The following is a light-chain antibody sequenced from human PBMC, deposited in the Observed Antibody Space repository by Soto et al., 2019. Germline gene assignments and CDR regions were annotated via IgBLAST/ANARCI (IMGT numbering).Light chain of an antibody. CDR3: QQSYRTPLT. CDR2: AAS. V-gene: IGKV1-39*01. CDR1: QTMSSD. Sequence: DIQMTQSPSSLPASVGDSVTITCRASQTMSSDLNWYQQKPGKAPNLLIYAASSLQSGVPSRFSGSGSGTEFTLTINSLQPEDFSTYYCQQSYRTPLTFGGGTKVEI. J-gene: IGKJ4*01.